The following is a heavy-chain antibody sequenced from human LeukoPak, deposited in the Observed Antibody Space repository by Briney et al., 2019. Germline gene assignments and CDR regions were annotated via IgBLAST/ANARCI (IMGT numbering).Heavy chain of an antibody. D-gene: IGHD4-11*01. CDR2: IYSSGST. CDR3: ARGFHSNFFWFDP. CDR1: GGSMSNYC. V-gene: IGHV4-4*07. J-gene: IGHJ5*02. Sequence: SETLSLTCSVCGGSMSNYCWSWIRQPAGKGLEWIGRIYSSGSTNYNPSLKSRVTMSIDTSKNQFSLKLSSVTAADTAVYYCARGFHSNFFWFDPWGQGTLVTVSS.